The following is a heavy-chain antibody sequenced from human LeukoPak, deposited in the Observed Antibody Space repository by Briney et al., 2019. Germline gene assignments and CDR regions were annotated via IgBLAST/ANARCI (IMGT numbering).Heavy chain of an antibody. CDR1: GFNFSNLA. V-gene: IGHV3-30*04. CDR3: ARDPTVETSRGVRVLDY. J-gene: IGHJ4*02. D-gene: IGHD2-21*01. Sequence: PGGSLRLSCAASGFNFSNLAIHWVRQAPGKGPEWVAVISYEGSTKFYAGSVKGRFIISRDNSKKTVYLQMNSLGAEDTAVYYCARDPTVETSRGVRVLDYWGQRALVTVSS. CDR2: ISYEGSTK.